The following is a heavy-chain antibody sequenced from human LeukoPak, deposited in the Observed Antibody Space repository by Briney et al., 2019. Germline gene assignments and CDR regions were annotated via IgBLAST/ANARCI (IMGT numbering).Heavy chain of an antibody. V-gene: IGHV3-48*04. CDR1: GFTFSSYS. D-gene: IGHD2-2*01. CDR2: ISQCSVRI. J-gene: IGHJ4*02. CDR3: ARDLLNDEGSSYFFDQ. Sequence: GGSLRLSCAASGFTFSSYSMNWVRQAPGKGLEGVSYISQCSVRIYHADSVKGRFTISRDNAKNSLYLQMDSLRVEDTAVYYCARDLLNDEGSSYFFDQWGQGTLVTVAS.